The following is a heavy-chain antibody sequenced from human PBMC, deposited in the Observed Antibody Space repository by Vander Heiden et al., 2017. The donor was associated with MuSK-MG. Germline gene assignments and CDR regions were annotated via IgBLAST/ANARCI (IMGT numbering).Heavy chain of an antibody. CDR2: ISNDGTTT. D-gene: IGHD3-16*01. V-gene: IGHV3-74*01. Sequence: EVQLVESGGGLVQPGGSLRLSCAASGLTFSSAWMAWVRQAPGNGLVWVSRISNDGTTTTYADSVKGRFTISRDNAKNKLYLQIDSLRVEDTAVYYCARVLFGTGGYAMDVWGQGTTVTVS. CDR1: GLTFSSAW. CDR3: ARVLFGTGGYAMDV. J-gene: IGHJ6*02.